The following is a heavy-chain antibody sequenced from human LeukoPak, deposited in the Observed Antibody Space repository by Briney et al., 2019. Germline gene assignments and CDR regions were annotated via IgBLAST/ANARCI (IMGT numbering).Heavy chain of an antibody. Sequence: PGGSLRLSCAASGFTFSSYWMNWVRQAPGKGLEWVANINQDGSEKFYVDSVKGRFTISRDNAKNSLYLQMNSLRAEDTAVYYCARSWGSSWFFDYWGQGTLVTVSS. CDR2: INQDGSEK. V-gene: IGHV3-7*05. D-gene: IGHD6-13*01. CDR3: ARSWGSSWFFDY. J-gene: IGHJ4*02. CDR1: GFTFSSYW.